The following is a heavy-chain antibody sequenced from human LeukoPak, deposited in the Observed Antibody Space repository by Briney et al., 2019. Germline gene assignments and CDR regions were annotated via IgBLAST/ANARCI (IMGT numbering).Heavy chain of an antibody. CDR2: ISSSSTYI. J-gene: IGHJ4*02. Sequence: GGSLRLSCADSGYTFSNSAIKWVRQAPGKGLEWVLTISSSSTYIYYADSVKGRFTISRDNAKNSLYLQMNSLRAEDTAVYYCARRIGSKDGYNWGCWGQRTLVTVSS. CDR1: GYTFSNSA. V-gene: IGHV3-21*01. D-gene: IGHD5-24*01. CDR3: ARRIGSKDGYNWGC.